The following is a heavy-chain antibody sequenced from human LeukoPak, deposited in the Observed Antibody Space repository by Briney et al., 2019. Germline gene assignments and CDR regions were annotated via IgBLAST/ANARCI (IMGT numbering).Heavy chain of an antibody. CDR2: IYTSGST. V-gene: IGHV4-4*09. CDR3: ARDIGGIAAAGEHRGPNWFDP. CDR1: GGSISSYY. Sequence: PSETLSLTCTVSGGSISSYYWSWIRQPPGKGLEWIGYIYTSGSTNYNPSLKSRVTISVDTSKNQFSLKLSSVTAADTAVYYCARDIGGIAAAGEHRGPNWFDPWGQGTLVTVSS. D-gene: IGHD6-13*01. J-gene: IGHJ5*02.